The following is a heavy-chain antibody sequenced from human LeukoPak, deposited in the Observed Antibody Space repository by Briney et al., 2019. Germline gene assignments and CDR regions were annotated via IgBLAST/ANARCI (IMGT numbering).Heavy chain of an antibody. D-gene: IGHD3-16*01. CDR3: ARAGGSDTLAFDI. CDR1: GYTFTSYY. V-gene: IGHV1-46*01. CDR2: INPSGGST. J-gene: IGHJ3*02. Sequence: ASLKVSCKASGYTFTSYYMHWVRQAPRQALECMGIINPSGGSTSYAQKFQGRVNMTRDMSTSTVYMELSSLRSEDTAVYYCARAGGSDTLAFDIWGQGTMVTVSS.